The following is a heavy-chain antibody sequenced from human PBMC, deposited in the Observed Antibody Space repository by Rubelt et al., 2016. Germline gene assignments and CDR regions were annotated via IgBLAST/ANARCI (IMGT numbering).Heavy chain of an antibody. CDR1: GFTFSSYT. J-gene: IGHJ4*02. CDR2: ISIDSNIM. Sequence: EVQLVESGGGLVQPGGSLRLSCSASGFTFSSYTMNWVRQAPGKGLEWLSYISIDSNIMYYADSVKGRFTISRDNAKNSLYLQMNSLRVDDTAVYFCARGPPLFYPWGQGTLVTVSS. CDR3: ARGPPLFYP. D-gene: IGHD2/OR15-2a*01. V-gene: IGHV3-48*04.